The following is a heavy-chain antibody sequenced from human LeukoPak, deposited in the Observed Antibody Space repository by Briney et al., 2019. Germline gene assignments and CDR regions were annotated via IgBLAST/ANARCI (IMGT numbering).Heavy chain of an antibody. CDR3: ARGLRYSISPFDY. CDR1: GFTFSTYS. CDR2: ISGGSGTI. D-gene: IGHD3-16*02. J-gene: IGHJ4*02. Sequence: GGSLRLSCAVSGFTFSTYSMNWVRQAPGKGLEWVSYISGGSGTIYYADSVKGRFTISRDNAKNSLFLQMNSLRDKDTAVYYCARGLRYSISPFDYWGQGTLVTVSS. V-gene: IGHV3-48*02.